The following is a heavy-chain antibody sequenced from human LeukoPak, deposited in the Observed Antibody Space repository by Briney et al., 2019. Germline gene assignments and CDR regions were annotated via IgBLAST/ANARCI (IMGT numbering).Heavy chain of an antibody. Sequence: GGSLRLSCAASGFTFSNAWMSWVSQAQGKGLEWVGRIKRKTDGGTQDYAAPVKGRFTISREEPQNTLYLQMNSLKTEDTAVYYCTTAPGIAVAGTFPRFDYWGQGTLVTVSS. J-gene: IGHJ4*02. CDR1: GFTFSNAW. CDR2: IKRKTDGGTQ. D-gene: IGHD6-19*01. V-gene: IGHV3-15*01. CDR3: TTAPGIAVAGTFPRFDY.